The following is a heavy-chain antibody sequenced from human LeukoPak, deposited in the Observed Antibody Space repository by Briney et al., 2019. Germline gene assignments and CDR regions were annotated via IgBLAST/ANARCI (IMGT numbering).Heavy chain of an antibody. J-gene: IGHJ4*02. CDR1: GYTFTGYY. CDR3: ARPTLPDYSSSWYLG. CDR2: INPNSGGT. D-gene: IGHD6-13*01. V-gene: IGHV1-2*02. Sequence: ASVKVSCKASGYTFTGYYMHWVRQAPGQGLEWMGWINPNSGGTNYAQKFQDRVTMTRDTSISTAYMELSRLRSDDTAVYYCARPTLPDYSSSWYLGWGQGTLVTVPS.